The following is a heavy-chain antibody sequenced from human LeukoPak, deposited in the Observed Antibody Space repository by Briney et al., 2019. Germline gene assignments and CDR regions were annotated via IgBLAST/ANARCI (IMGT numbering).Heavy chain of an antibody. CDR2: INHSGST. D-gene: IGHD3-22*01. V-gene: IGHV4-34*01. J-gene: IGHJ4*02. Sequence: WETLSLTCAVYGGSFSGYYWSWIRQPPGKGLEWIGDINHSGSTNYNPPLKSRFTISVDTSKNQFSLKLSSVTAADTAVYYCARGPTYYYDSSGYNIDYWGQGTLVTVSS. CDR1: GGSFSGYY. CDR3: ARGPTYYYDSSGYNIDY.